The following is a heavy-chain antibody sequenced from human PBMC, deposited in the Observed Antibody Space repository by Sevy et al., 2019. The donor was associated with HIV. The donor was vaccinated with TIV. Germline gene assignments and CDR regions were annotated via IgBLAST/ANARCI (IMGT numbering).Heavy chain of an antibody. J-gene: IGHJ4*02. V-gene: IGHV3-66*02. D-gene: IGHD6-19*01. CDR2: IFSSGST. CDR1: GFTVNDKY. Sequence: GESLKISCAISGFTVNDKYIIWVRQAPGKGLEWVSVIFSSGSTYYADSAKGRFTISRDNSKNTVDLQMNSVRAEDTAVYYCVSLFLSYRSGWSYFDYWGQGTLLTVSS. CDR3: VSLFLSYRSGWSYFDY.